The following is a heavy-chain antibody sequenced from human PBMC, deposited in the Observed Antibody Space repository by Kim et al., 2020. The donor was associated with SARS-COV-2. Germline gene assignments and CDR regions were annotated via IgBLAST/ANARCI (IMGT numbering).Heavy chain of an antibody. D-gene: IGHD6-13*01. V-gene: IGHV1-3*01. CDR2: INAGNGNT. J-gene: IGHJ4*02. CDR1: GYTFTSYA. Sequence: ASVKVSCKASGYTFTSYAMHWVRQAPGQRLEWMGWINAGNGNTKYSQKFQGRVTITRDTSASTAYMELSSLRSEDTAVYYCARGGEQQQLELYYFDYWGQGTLVTVSS. CDR3: ARGGEQQQLELYYFDY.